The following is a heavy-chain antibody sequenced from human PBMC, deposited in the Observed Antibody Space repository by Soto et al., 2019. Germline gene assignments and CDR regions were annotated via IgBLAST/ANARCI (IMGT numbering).Heavy chain of an antibody. CDR1: GFTFSSYE. CDR3: AREGDGYTQSLDF. CDR2: MSSSGGTI. Sequence: PGGSLRLSCGASGFTFSSYEMNWVRQAPGKGLEWVSYMSSSGGTIYYADSVRGRFTISRGNAKNSLYLQMNNLRAEDTAVYYCAREGDGYTQSLDFWGQGTLVVVSS. V-gene: IGHV3-48*03. D-gene: IGHD5-18*01. J-gene: IGHJ4*02.